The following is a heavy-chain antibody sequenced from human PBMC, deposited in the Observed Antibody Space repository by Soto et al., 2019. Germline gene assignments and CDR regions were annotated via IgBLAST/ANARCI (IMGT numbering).Heavy chain of an antibody. CDR1: GGTFSSYA. CDR2: IIPIFGTA. Sequence: SVKVSCKASGGTFSSYAISWVRQAPGQGLEWMGGIIPIFGTANYAQKFQGRVTITADESTSTAYMELSSLRSEDTAVYYCARDQDIVVVPAARDNWFDPWGQGTLVTVSS. CDR3: ARDQDIVVVPAARDNWFDP. V-gene: IGHV1-69*13. J-gene: IGHJ5*02. D-gene: IGHD2-2*01.